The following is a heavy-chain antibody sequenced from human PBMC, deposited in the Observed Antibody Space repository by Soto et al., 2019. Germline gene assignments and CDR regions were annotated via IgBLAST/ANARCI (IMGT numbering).Heavy chain of an antibody. J-gene: IGHJ4*02. V-gene: IGHV3-11*01. CDR3: AKFLGGIPARPFDS. CDR2: ISGSAITT. Sequence: QVQLVESGGGLVKPGGSVRLSCAASGFTFSDSYMSWVRQAPGTGLEWVSYISGSAITTSHADSVKGRFTISRDNGKNSVYLQMDSLRAEDTAVYYCAKFLGGIPARPFDSWGQGTLVTVSS. D-gene: IGHD6-6*01. CDR1: GFTFSDSY.